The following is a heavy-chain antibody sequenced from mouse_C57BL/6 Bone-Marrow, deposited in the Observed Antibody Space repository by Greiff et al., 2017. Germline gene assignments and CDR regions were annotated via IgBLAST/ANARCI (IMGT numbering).Heavy chain of an antibody. V-gene: IGHV5-6*02. D-gene: IGHD5-1*01. CDR1: GFPFGSIG. CDR2: ISRGGSYT. CDR3: ARRGYLLDY. Sequence: EVMLVESGGALLKPGGSLNLSFAAPGFPFGSIGLSWLRQTPDKRLEWVATISRGGSYTYYPDSVKGRFTISRDNAKNTLYLQMSRLKSEDTAMYYCARRGYLLDYWGQGTTLTVSS. J-gene: IGHJ2*01.